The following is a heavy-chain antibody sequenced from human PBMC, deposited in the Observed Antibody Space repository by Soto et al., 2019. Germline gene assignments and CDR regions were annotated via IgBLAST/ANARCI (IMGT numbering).Heavy chain of an antibody. CDR1: GYSFTGYY. D-gene: IGHD6-19*01. V-gene: IGHV1-2*04. CDR2: INLNDGGT. Sequence: QVQLVQSGAEVKKPGASVKVSCKASGYSFTGYYMHWVRQAPGQGLEWMGCINLNDGGTNYARNFQGWVTMTRDTSLTTASMELSRLKSDDTAVYYCARGRQWLVLYGGNPDFDYWGQGTLVTVS. J-gene: IGHJ4*02. CDR3: ARGRQWLVLYGGNPDFDY.